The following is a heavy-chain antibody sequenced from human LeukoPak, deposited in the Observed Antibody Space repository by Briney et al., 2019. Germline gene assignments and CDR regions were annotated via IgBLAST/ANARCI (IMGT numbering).Heavy chain of an antibody. CDR1: GGSFSGYY. V-gene: IGHV4-34*01. CDR3: ARGGNAWGSYRGRYNWFDP. Sequence: SETLSLTCAVYGGSFSGYYWSWIRQPPGKGLEWIGEINHSGSTNYNPSLKSRVTTSVDTSKNQFSLKLSSVTAADTAVYYCARGGNAWGSYRGRYNWFDPWGQGTLVTVSS. D-gene: IGHD3-16*02. J-gene: IGHJ5*02. CDR2: INHSGST.